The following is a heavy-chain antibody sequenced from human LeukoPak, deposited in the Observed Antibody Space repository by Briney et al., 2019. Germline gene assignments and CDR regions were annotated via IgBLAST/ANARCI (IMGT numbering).Heavy chain of an antibody. V-gene: IGHV3-23*01. CDR2: ISGSGGST. CDR1: GVTFSSYA. J-gene: IGHJ6*02. Sequence: GGSLRLSCAASGVTFSSYAMSWVRQTPGKGLEWVSVISGSGGSTDYADSVKGRFTISRDNSKNTLYVQMNSLRAEDTAVYYCAKDDWDRLGGDQPSGMDVWGQGTTVTVSS. CDR3: AKDDWDRLGGDQPSGMDV. D-gene: IGHD3-9*01.